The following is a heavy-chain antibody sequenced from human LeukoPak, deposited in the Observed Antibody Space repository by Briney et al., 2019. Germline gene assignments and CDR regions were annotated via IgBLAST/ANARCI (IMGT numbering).Heavy chain of an antibody. Sequence: SETLSLTCTVSGGSISSYYWSWIRQPPGKGLEWIGYIYYSGSTNYNPSLKSRVTISVDTSKNQFSLKLSSVTAADTAVYYCARDPSHYYDSSGYDGYWGQGTLVTVSS. CDR1: GGSISSYY. D-gene: IGHD3-22*01. V-gene: IGHV4-59*12. J-gene: IGHJ4*02. CDR3: ARDPSHYYDSSGYDGY. CDR2: IYYSGST.